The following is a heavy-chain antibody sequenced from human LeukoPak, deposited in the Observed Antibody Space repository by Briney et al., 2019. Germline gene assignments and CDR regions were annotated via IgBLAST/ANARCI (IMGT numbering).Heavy chain of an antibody. Sequence: GGSLRLSCAASGLTFDDYAMHWVRQAPGKGLEWVSGISWNSGSIDYADSVKGRFTISRDNAKNSLDLQMNSLRAEDTALYYCAKDDSYGGNSNFDYWGQGTLVTVSS. J-gene: IGHJ4*02. CDR2: ISWNSGSI. CDR3: AKDDSYGGNSNFDY. V-gene: IGHV3-9*01. CDR1: GLTFDDYA. D-gene: IGHD4-23*01.